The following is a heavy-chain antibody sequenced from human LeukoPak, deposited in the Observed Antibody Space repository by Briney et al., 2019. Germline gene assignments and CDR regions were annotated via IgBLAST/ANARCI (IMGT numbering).Heavy chain of an antibody. CDR1: GASITSYIFY. Sequence: SETLSLTCTVSGASITSYIFYWNWIRQSPGKGLEWIGSIHNSRGTSYNPSLESRLTISVDPSENKFFLKMTSVTDADTATYYCGKVGGNTNSWGQGTLVTVSS. V-gene: IGHV4-30-4*01. D-gene: IGHD4-23*01. J-gene: IGHJ4*02. CDR3: GKVGGNTNS. CDR2: IHNSRGT.